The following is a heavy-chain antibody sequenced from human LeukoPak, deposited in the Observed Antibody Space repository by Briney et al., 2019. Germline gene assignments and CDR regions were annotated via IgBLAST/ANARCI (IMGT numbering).Heavy chain of an antibody. CDR1: GFTFDDYA. Sequence: SLRLSCAASGFTFDDYAMHWVRQAPGKGLEWVSGISWNSDSIGYADSVKGRFTISRDNAKNSLYLQMNSLRAEDTALYYCAKDQGGRYFDWSLDYWGQGTLVTVSS. CDR3: AKDQGGRYFDWSLDY. D-gene: IGHD3-9*01. V-gene: IGHV3-9*01. CDR2: ISWNSDSI. J-gene: IGHJ4*02.